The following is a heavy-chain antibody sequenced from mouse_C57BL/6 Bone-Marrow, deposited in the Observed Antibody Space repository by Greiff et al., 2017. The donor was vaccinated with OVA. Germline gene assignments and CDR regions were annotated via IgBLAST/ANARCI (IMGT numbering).Heavy chain of an antibody. J-gene: IGHJ4*01. CDR1: GFTFSDYG. D-gene: IGHD1-1*01. CDR3: ARHHYGSSRAMDY. CDR2: ISNLAYSI. V-gene: IGHV5-15*01. Sequence: EVQVVESGGGLVQPGGSLKLSCAASGFTFSDYGMAWVRQAPRKGPEWVAFISNLAYSIYYADTVTGRFTISRENAKNTLYLEMSSLRSEDTAMYYCARHHYGSSRAMDYWGQGTSVTVSS.